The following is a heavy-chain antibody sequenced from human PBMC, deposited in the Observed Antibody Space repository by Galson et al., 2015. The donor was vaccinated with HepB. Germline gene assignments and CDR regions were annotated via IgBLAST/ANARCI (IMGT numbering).Heavy chain of an antibody. J-gene: IGHJ5*02. Sequence: SCAASGFRFRDYYMSWIRQAPGKGLEWISYISTSSDYTNYADSVKGRFTISRDNAENSLFLQMNSLRAEDTAIYYCARDRGDYGDGNWFDPWGQGTLVSVSS. V-gene: IGHV3-11*06. D-gene: IGHD4-17*01. CDR2: ISTSSDYT. CDR3: ARDRGDYGDGNWFDP. CDR1: GFRFRDYY.